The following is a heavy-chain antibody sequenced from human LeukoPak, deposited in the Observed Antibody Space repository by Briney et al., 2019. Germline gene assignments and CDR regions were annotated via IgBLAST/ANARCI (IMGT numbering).Heavy chain of an antibody. J-gene: IGHJ4*02. D-gene: IGHD3-16*01. CDR1: GSTFSSYS. CDR2: ISSSSSYI. CDR3: ARARGGYSFDY. Sequence: GGSLRLSCAASGSTFSSYSMNWVRQAPGKGLEWVSSISSSSSYIYYADSVKGRFTISRDNAKNSLYLQMNSLRAEDTAVYYCARARGGYSFDYWGQGTLVTVSS. V-gene: IGHV3-21*01.